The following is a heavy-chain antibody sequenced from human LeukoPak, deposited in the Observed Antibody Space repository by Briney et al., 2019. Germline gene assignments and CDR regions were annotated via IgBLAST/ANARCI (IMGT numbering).Heavy chain of an antibody. CDR1: GGSLKNHY. V-gene: IGHV4-34*01. J-gene: IGHJ5*02. Sequence: SETLSLTCAVSGGSLKNHYWTWLRQSPGKRLEWIGLINYGGTTVYDPSLKSRVTISIDTSKNQFSLTLRSMTATDTAVYYCERDEAGHYALDLWGQGTPVTVSS. CDR3: ERDEAGHYALDL. D-gene: IGHD4-17*01. CDR2: INYGGTT.